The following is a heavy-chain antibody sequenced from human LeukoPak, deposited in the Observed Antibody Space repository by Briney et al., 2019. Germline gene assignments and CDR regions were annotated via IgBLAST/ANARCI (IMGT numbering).Heavy chain of an antibody. Sequence: GASVKVSCKASGGTFSSYAISWVRQAPGQGLEWMGGIIPIFGTANYAQKFQGRVTITADESTSTAYMELSSLRSEDTAVYYCARVPSWGEMSFDYWGQGTLVTVSS. CDR2: IIPIFGTA. CDR3: ARVPSWGEMSFDY. J-gene: IGHJ4*02. V-gene: IGHV1-69*13. D-gene: IGHD7-27*01. CDR1: GGTFSSYA.